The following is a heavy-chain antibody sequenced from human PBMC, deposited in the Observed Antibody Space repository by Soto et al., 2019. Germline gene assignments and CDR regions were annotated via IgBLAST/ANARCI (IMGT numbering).Heavy chain of an antibody. J-gene: IGHJ4*02. CDR3: ARSNGYNLLDY. V-gene: IGHV3-30-3*01. Sequence: QVQLVESGGGVVRPGRSLRLSCAGSGFTFNNYAFHWVRQAPGKGLEWVAVISFDANNEFYADSVKGRFTISRDDSKNTLFLQMTRLRPGDTAIYYCARSNGYNLLDYWGRGTLVTVSS. CDR1: GFTFNNYA. CDR2: ISFDANNE. D-gene: IGHD5-12*01.